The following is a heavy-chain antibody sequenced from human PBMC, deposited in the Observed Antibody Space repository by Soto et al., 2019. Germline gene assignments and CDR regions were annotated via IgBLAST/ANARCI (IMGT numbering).Heavy chain of an antibody. V-gene: IGHV1-69*13. J-gene: IGHJ6*02. CDR2: IIPIFGTA. Sequence: SVKVSCKASGVTFSSYAISWVRQAPGQGLEWMGGIIPIFGTANYAQKFQGRVTITADESTSTAYMELSSLRSEDTAVYYCATRYLYSSSSRHSPYYYYGMDVWGQGTTVTVSS. CDR3: ATRYLYSSSSRHSPYYYYGMDV. D-gene: IGHD6-6*01. CDR1: GVTFSSYA.